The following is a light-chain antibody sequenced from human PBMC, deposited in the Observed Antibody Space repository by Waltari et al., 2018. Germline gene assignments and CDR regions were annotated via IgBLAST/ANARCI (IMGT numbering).Light chain of an antibody. CDR2: DAS. CDR3: QQYNSYPLT. V-gene: IGKV3D-15*01. Sequence: EIVLTQSPVTLSVSPGERATLSCWASQSIRSTLAWYQQKPGQAPRLLIYDASTRATGIPVRFSGSGSGTYFTLTISSLQPDDFATYYCQQYNSYPLTFGGGTKVEIK. J-gene: IGKJ4*01. CDR1: QSIRST.